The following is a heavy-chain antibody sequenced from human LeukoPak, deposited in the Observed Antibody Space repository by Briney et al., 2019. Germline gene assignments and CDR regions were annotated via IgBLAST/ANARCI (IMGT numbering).Heavy chain of an antibody. CDR3: ARGAAARPWYFDY. Sequence: GGSLRLSCAASGFTFSSYSMNWVRQAPGKGLEWVSSISSSSSYIYYADSVKGRFTISRDNAKNSLYLQMNSLRAEDTAVYYCARGAAARPWYFDYWGQGTLVTVSS. D-gene: IGHD6-6*01. CDR1: GFTFSSYS. J-gene: IGHJ4*02. V-gene: IGHV3-21*01. CDR2: ISSSSSYI.